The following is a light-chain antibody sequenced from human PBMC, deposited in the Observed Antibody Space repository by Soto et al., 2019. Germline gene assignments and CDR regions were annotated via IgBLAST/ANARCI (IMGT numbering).Light chain of an antibody. J-gene: IGLJ2*01. CDR3: SSDTSSSTL. V-gene: IGLV2-14*01. CDR2: DVS. Sequence: QSVLTQPASVSGSPGQSITISCTGTSSDVGAYTYVSWYQQHPGKAPKLMIYDVSNRPSGVSNRFSGSKSGNTASLTISGLQAEDEADYYCSSDTSSSTLFGGGTKL. CDR1: SSDVGAYTY.